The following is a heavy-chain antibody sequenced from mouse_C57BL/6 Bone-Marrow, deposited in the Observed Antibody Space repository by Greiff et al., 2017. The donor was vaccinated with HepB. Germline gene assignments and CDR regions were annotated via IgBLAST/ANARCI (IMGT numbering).Heavy chain of an antibody. V-gene: IGHV1-50*01. Sequence: QVQLQQPGAELVKPGASVKLSCKASGYTFTSYWMQWVKQRPGQGLEWIGEIDPSDSYTNYNQKFKGKATLTVDTSSSTAYMQLSSLTSEDSAVYYCGRWYWGNYFDYWGQGTTLTVSS. D-gene: IGHD1-1*02. CDR1: GYTFTSYW. CDR2: IDPSDSYT. CDR3: GRWYWGNYFDY. J-gene: IGHJ2*01.